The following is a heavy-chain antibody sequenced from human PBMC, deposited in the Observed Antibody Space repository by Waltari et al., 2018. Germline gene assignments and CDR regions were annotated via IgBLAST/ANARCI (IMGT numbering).Heavy chain of an antibody. CDR3: ATYIGASIGTAAFDV. Sequence: QLQLQESGPGLGKPSETLSLTCIVPGCSITSNRLYLAWSRQPPGQGLELIGSMYYNGAPYSSPSLKSRVTLSRDTSKIHLSLKLGSVTATDTAVYYCATYIGASIGTAAFDVWGQGTMVTVSS. CDR1: GCSITSNRLY. D-gene: IGHD5-12*01. V-gene: IGHV4-39*02. J-gene: IGHJ3*01. CDR2: MYYNGAP.